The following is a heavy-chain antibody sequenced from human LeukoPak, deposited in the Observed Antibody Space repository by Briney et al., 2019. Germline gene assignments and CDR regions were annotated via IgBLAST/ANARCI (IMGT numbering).Heavy chain of an antibody. CDR1: GYTFSSHD. CDR2: MNLNSGDT. Sequence: ASVKVSCKASGYTFSSHDIYWVRQAPGQGLEWMGWMNLNSGDTYYAQNFQGRFSITSDTSKSTTYMDLASLAPEDTAVYYCARVPVPAPRRGLYFDYWGQGTLITASS. D-gene: IGHD2-2*01. J-gene: IGHJ4*02. V-gene: IGHV1-8*01. CDR3: ARVPVPAPRRGLYFDY.